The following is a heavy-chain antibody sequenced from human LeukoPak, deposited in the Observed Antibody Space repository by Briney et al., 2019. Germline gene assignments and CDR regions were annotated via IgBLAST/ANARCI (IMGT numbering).Heavy chain of an antibody. CDR3: VKEVPGTTIYD. D-gene: IGHD4-11*01. CDR1: GFIVSTNY. V-gene: IGHV3-66*01. J-gene: IGHJ4*02. CDR2: IFRGDGT. Sequence: GGSLRLSCVASGFIVSTNYMSWVRQAPGKGLEWVAVIFRGDGTYHADSVKGRFTISRDTSKHTVYLHMNSLTAADTAVYYCVKEVPGTTIYDWGQGILVTVSS.